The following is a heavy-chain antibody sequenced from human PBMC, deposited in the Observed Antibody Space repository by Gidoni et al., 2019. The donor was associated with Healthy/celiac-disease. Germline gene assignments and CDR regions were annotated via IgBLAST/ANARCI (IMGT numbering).Heavy chain of an antibody. J-gene: IGHJ4*02. CDR1: GFTFSSYG. CDR2: ISYDGSNK. D-gene: IGHD6-19*01. Sequence: QVQLVESGGGVVQPGRSLRLSCAASGFTFSSYGMHWVRQAPGKGLECVAVISYDGSNKYYANSVKGRFTISRDNSKNTLYLQMNSLSAEDTAVYYCAKALARIAVAGTVDYWGQGTLVTVSS. V-gene: IGHV3-30*18. CDR3: AKALARIAVAGTVDY.